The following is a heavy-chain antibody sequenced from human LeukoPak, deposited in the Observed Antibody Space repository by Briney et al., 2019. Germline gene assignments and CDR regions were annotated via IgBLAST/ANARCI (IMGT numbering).Heavy chain of an antibody. Sequence: SVKVSCKASGGTFSSYAISWVRQAPGQGLEWMGGFIPIFGTANYAQKFQGRVTMTRNTSISTAYMELSSLRSEDTAVYYCARGRDYYGSGSYYHYYYYYMDVWGKGTTVTVSS. CDR3: ARGRDYYGSGSYYHYYYYYMDV. J-gene: IGHJ6*03. V-gene: IGHV1-69*05. CDR1: GGTFSSYA. D-gene: IGHD3-10*01. CDR2: FIPIFGTA.